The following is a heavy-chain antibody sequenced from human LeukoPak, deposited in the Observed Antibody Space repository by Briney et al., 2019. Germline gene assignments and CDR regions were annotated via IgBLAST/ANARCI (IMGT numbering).Heavy chain of an antibody. D-gene: IGHD2-2*01. Sequence: GGSLRLSCAASGFTFSSYWMSWVRQAPGKGLEWVANIKQDGSEKYYVDSVKGRFTISRDNAKNSLYLQMNSLRAEDTAVYYCVRWGGGYCRSASCYGFGPWGQGTLVTVSS. J-gene: IGHJ5*02. CDR3: VRWGGGYCRSASCYGFGP. CDR1: GFTFSSYW. V-gene: IGHV3-7*01. CDR2: IKQDGSEK.